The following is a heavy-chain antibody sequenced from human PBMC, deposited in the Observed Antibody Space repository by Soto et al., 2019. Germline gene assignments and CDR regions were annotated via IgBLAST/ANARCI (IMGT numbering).Heavy chain of an antibody. Sequence: EVQLLESGGGLVQPGGSLRLSCAASGFTFNNYAMTWVRQAPGTGLGWVSAISGGGDTTSYADSVKGRFTVSRDGSKNTLYLQMSSLRAEDTALYYCAKGRGGSGSLTPRVDFWGQGTLVTVSS. V-gene: IGHV3-23*01. J-gene: IGHJ4*02. CDR1: GFTFNNYA. CDR2: ISGGGDTT. CDR3: AKGRGGSGSLTPRVDF. D-gene: IGHD3-10*01.